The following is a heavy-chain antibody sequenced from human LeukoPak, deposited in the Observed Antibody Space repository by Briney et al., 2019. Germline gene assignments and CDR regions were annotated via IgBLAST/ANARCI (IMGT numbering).Heavy chain of an antibody. CDR1: GYTFTSYG. Sequence: ASVTVSCKASGYTFTSYGISWVRQAPGQGLEWMGWISAYNGNTNYAQKLQGRVTMTTDTSTSTAYMELRSLRSDDTAVYYCARGDSGIYYYYMDVWGKGTTVTVSS. D-gene: IGHD1-26*01. CDR3: ARGDSGIYYYYMDV. V-gene: IGHV1-18*01. CDR2: ISAYNGNT. J-gene: IGHJ6*03.